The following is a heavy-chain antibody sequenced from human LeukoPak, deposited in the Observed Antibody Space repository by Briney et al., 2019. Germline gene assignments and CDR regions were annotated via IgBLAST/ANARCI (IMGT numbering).Heavy chain of an antibody. CDR3: ARVGVESGYERNWTPFDY. CDR1: GFTFSSYS. J-gene: IGHJ4*02. Sequence: GGSLRLSCAASGFTFSSYSMNWVRQAPGKGLEWVSSISSSSSYIYYADSVKGRFTISRDNAKDSLYLQMNSLRAEDTAVYYCARVGVESGYERNWTPFDYWGQGTLVTVSS. V-gene: IGHV3-21*06. D-gene: IGHD5-12*01. CDR2: ISSSSSYI.